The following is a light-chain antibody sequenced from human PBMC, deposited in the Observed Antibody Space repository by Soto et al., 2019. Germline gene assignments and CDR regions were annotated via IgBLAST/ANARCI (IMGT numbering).Light chain of an antibody. Sequence: QSALTQPASVSGSPGQSIAISCTGTSSDVGGYNYVSWYQQHPGKTPNLMIYDVSNRPSGVSNRFSGSKSGNTASLTISGLQAEDEADYYCSSYTSSSPGVFGGGTKLTVL. CDR3: SSYTSSSPGV. V-gene: IGLV2-14*01. CDR2: DVS. J-gene: IGLJ3*02. CDR1: SSDVGGYNY.